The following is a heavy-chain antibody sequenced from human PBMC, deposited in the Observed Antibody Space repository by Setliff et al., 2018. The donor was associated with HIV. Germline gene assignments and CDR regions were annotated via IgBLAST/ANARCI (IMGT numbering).Heavy chain of an antibody. V-gene: IGHV1-18*01. CDR2: IGAFNGNT. J-gene: IGHJ4*02. Sequence: ASVKVSCKASGYTFTDFGITWVRQAPGQGLEWMGWIGAFNGNTHYPQNLQGRVTITKDTSRHQVVLTMTNMDPVDTATYYCAHCDYSSRRCLYWGQGTLVTVSS. D-gene: IGHD6-13*01. CDR3: AHCDYSSRRCLY. CDR1: GYTFTDFG.